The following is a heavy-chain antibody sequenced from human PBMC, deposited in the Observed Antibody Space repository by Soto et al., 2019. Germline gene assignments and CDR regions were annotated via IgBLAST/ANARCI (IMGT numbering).Heavy chain of an antibody. Sequence: SSETLSLTCTVSGGSISSGGYYWSWIRQHPGKGLEWIGYIYYSGSTYYNPSLKSRVTISVDTSKNQFSLKLSSVTAADTAVYYCAGRMGSGSYYNGWYFDYWGQGTLVTVSS. CDR2: IYYSGST. CDR1: GGSISSGGYY. CDR3: AGRMGSGSYYNGWYFDY. J-gene: IGHJ4*02. V-gene: IGHV4-31*03. D-gene: IGHD3-10*01.